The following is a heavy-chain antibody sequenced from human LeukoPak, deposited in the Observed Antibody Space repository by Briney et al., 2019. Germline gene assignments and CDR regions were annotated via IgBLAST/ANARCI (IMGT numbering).Heavy chain of an antibody. CDR3: AILPGY. Sequence: GGSLRLSCAASGFTFRTHSMNWVRQAPGKGLEWVSVIYSGGSTYYADSVKGRFTISRDNSKNTLYLQMNSLRAEDTAVYYCAILPGYWGQGTLVTVSS. CDR1: GFTFRTHS. J-gene: IGHJ4*02. V-gene: IGHV3-53*01. CDR2: IYSGGST.